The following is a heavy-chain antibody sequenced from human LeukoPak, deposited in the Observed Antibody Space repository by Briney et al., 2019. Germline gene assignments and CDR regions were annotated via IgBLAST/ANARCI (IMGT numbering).Heavy chain of an antibody. Sequence: GGSLRLSCAGYGFTLDDYAMQWVRHGTGKGLEWVSGISGSSGSKVYEDYLKCLFPISRDNAKNSLYLQINSLRAEDTALYYCAKDRRHLGYSSSSPIRKYYYCYCGMDVWGQGTTVTVSS. CDR1: GFTLDDYA. CDR3: AKDRRHLGYSSSSPIRKYYYCYCGMDV. D-gene: IGHD6-13*01. V-gene: IGHV3-9*01. J-gene: IGHJ6*02. CDR2: ISGSSGSK.